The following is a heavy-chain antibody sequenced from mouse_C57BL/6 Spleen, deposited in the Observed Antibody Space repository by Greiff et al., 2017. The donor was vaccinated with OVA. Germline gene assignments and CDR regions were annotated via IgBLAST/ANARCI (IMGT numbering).Heavy chain of an antibody. J-gene: IGHJ2*01. V-gene: IGHV1-76*01. CDR2: IYPGSGNT. Sequence: VQLQQSGAELVRPGASVKLSCKASGYTFTDYYINWVKQRPGQGLEWIARIYPGSGNTYYNEKFKGKATLTAEKSSSTAYMQLSSLTSEDSAVYFCARKALKNYFDYWGQGTTLTVSS. CDR3: ARKALKNYFDY. CDR1: GYTFTDYY. D-gene: IGHD1-3*01.